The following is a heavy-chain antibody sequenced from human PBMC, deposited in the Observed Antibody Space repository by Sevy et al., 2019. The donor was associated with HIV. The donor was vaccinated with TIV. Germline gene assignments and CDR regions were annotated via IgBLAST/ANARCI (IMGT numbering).Heavy chain of an antibody. CDR2: IKHDGSEQ. CDR1: GFNFRSYW. D-gene: IGHD3-10*01. J-gene: IGHJ4*02. V-gene: IGHV3-7*01. CDR3: ARERQEEDKSGAKFDY. Sequence: GGSLRLSCEVSGFNFRSYWMSWVRQAPGKGLEWVANIKHDGSEQYYLDSVKGRFTVSRDNGKNSLYLQMTSLRVDDAAVYYWARERQEEDKSGAKFDYWGRGTLVTVSS.